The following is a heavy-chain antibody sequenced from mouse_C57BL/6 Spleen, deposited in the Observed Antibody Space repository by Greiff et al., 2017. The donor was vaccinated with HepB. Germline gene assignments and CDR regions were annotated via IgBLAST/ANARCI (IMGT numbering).Heavy chain of an antibody. CDR2: IDPSDSYT. CDR3: APYYYGSSWFAY. V-gene: IGHV1-50*01. D-gene: IGHD1-1*01. J-gene: IGHJ3*01. Sequence: QVQLQQPGAELVKPGASVKLSCKASGYTFTSYWMQWVKQRPGQGLEWIGEIDPSDSYTNYNQKFKGKATLTVDTSSSTAYMQLSSLTAEDSAVYYCAPYYYGSSWFAYWGQGTLVTVSA. CDR1: GYTFTSYW.